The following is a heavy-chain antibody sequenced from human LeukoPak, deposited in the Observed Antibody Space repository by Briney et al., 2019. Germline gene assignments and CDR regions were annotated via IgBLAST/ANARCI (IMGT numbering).Heavy chain of an antibody. V-gene: IGHV3-33*05. J-gene: IGHJ4*02. CDR1: GFTFSSYG. CDR3: ARRRYNWNDAYYFDY. CDR2: ISHDGRND. Sequence: GGSLRLSCAASGFTFSSYGMHWVRQAPGKGLEWVAVISHDGRNDFYGDSVKGRFTISRDNSQNTLYLQMNSLRAEDTAMYYCARRRYNWNDAYYFDYWGQGTLVTVSS. D-gene: IGHD1-20*01.